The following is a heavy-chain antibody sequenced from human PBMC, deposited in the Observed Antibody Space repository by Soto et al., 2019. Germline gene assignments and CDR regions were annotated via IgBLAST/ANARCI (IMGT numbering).Heavy chain of an antibody. CDR3: AADYPFGSGSH. CDR2: IVVGSGNT. Sequence: QMQLVQSGPEVKKPGTSVKVSCKASGFTFTSSAAQWVRQARGQRLEWIGWIVVGSGNTNYAQKFQERVTITRDMSTSTAYMELSSLRSEDTAVYYCAADYPFGSGSHWGQGTLVTVSS. D-gene: IGHD3-10*01. V-gene: IGHV1-58*01. J-gene: IGHJ4*02. CDR1: GFTFTSSA.